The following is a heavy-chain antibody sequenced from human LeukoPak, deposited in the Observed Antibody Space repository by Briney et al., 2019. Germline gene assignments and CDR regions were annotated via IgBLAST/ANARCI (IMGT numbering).Heavy chain of an antibody. Sequence: GASVKVSCKASGYTFTGYYMHWVRQAPGQGLEWMGRINPNSGGTNYAQKFQGRVTMTRDTSISTAYMELSRLRSDDTAVYYCAKEITMIVVALYPWGQGTLVTVSS. D-gene: IGHD3-22*01. CDR1: GYTFTGYY. CDR2: INPNSGGT. J-gene: IGHJ5*02. V-gene: IGHV1-2*06. CDR3: AKEITMIVVALYP.